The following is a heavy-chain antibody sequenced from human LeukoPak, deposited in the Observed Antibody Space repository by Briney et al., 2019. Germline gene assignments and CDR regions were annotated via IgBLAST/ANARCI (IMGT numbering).Heavy chain of an antibody. D-gene: IGHD2-2*02. CDR2: IKQDGSEK. J-gene: IGHJ1*01. Sequence: GGSLRLSCAASGFTFSSYWMSWVRQAPGKGLEWVANIKQDGSEKYYVDSVKGRFTISRDNAKNSLYLQMNSLRAEDTAVYYCAREVYCSSTSCYTGYFQHWGQGTLVAVSS. CDR3: AREVYCSSTSCYTGYFQH. CDR1: GFTFSSYW. V-gene: IGHV3-7*01.